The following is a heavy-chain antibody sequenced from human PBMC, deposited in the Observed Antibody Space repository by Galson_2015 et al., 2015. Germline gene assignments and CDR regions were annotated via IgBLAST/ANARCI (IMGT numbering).Heavy chain of an antibody. V-gene: IGHV3-30*18. J-gene: IGHJ4*02. CDR3: AKELWTTVLTRAFDY. D-gene: IGHD4-23*01. CDR1: GFTFSIYG. CDR2: ISDDGSNK. Sequence: SLRLSCAASGFTFSIYGMHWVRQAPGKGLEWVAVISDDGSNKDYVDSVKGRFTISRDNSKNMVYLQMNSLRAEDTAVYYCAKELWTTVLTRAFDYWGQGTLVTVSS.